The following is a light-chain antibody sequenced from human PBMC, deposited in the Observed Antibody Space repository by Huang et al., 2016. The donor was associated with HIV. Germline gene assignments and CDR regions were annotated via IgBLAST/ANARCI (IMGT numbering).Light chain of an antibody. Sequence: IQLTQSPSSLPASVGDRVTITCRASEGISSYLAGYQQKSGKAPKFLIYAASTLQSGVPSRFSGSGSGTDFTLTISSLQPEDFATYYCQQLNDYPWTFGQGTKVEIK. CDR2: AAS. V-gene: IGKV1-9*01. J-gene: IGKJ1*01. CDR3: QQLNDYPWT. CDR1: EGISSY.